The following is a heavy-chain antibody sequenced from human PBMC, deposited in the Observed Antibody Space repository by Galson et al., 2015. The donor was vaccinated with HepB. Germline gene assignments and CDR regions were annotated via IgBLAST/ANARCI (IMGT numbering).Heavy chain of an antibody. Sequence: SLRLSCAASGFTFSSYWMTWVRQAPGKGLEWVANIKQDGSEKYYVDSVKGRFTISRDNAKNSLYLQMNSLRTEDTAVYFCARDSRYSRVWSPRPLDYWGQGTLVTVSS. CDR3: ARDSRYSRVWSPRPLDY. CDR1: GFTFSSYW. J-gene: IGHJ4*02. V-gene: IGHV3-7*03. D-gene: IGHD6-19*01. CDR2: IKQDGSEK.